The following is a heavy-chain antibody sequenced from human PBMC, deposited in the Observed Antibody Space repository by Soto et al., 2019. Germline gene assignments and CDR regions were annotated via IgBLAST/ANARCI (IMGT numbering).Heavy chain of an antibody. V-gene: IGHV3-23*01. CDR3: TTQNFDY. CDR2: IVAGGNST. Sequence: EVHLLESGGGLVQPGGSLRLSCLASGFTFSSYAMSWVSQAPGKGLEWVSTIVAGGNSTYYADSVKGRFTISRDNSKNTMFLQMNSLRVEDTAVYYCTTQNFDYWGQGTLVTVSS. J-gene: IGHJ4*02. CDR1: GFTFSSYA.